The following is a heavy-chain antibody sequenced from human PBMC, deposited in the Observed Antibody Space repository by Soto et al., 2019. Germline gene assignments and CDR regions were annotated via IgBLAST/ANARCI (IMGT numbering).Heavy chain of an antibody. J-gene: IGHJ5*02. Sequence: EVQLVESGGDLVKPGGSLRLSCAASGFIFSHAWFHWVRQPPGKGLELVGRVKNNGGATDYDASVKGRFTISRADSKDTVYLQMSSLRTEDTAIYYCAADLGPAYDSNNWFDPWGQGTLVTVSS. V-gene: IGHV3-15*07. CDR1: GFIFSHAW. CDR3: AADLGPAYDSNNWFDP. CDR2: VKNNGGAT. D-gene: IGHD2-21*01.